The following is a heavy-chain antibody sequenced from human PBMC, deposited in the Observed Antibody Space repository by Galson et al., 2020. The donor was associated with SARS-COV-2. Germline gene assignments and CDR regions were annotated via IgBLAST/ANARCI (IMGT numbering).Heavy chain of an antibody. CDR1: GFLLSNYD. V-gene: IGHV3-23*01. CDR2: INYNDDLA. CDR3: AKHRERSHDY. Sequence: GESLKISCVVSGFLLSNYDVSWVRQAPGQGLAWISVINYNDDLAHYPESEKGRFTVSRDNSKNTVYLQMNSLRAEDSARYFCAKHRERSHDYWGQGTMVVVSS. J-gene: IGHJ4*02.